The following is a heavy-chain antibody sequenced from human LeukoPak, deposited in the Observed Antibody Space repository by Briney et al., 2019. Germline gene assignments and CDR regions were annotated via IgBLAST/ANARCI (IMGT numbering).Heavy chain of an antibody. D-gene: IGHD1-1*01. Sequence: GGSLRLSCAASGFTFSSYWMSWVRQAPGKGLEWVANIKYDGNEEYYVDSVKGRFTISRDNAKNSLYLQLNSLRVEDTAVYYCKSGGAAPGSFDYWGQGTLVTVSP. CDR3: KSGGAAPGSFDY. CDR2: IKYDGNEE. CDR1: GFTFSSYW. J-gene: IGHJ4*02. V-gene: IGHV3-7*01.